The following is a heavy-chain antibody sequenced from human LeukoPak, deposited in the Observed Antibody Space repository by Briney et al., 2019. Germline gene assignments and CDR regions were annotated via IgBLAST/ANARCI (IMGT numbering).Heavy chain of an antibody. Sequence: SVKVSCKASGGTFSSYAISWVRQAPGQGLEWMRGIIPIFGTANYAQKFQGRVTMTRDMFTSTDYMELTSLTSDDTAVYYCARDNSVGETAWWFDPWGQGTLVTVSS. J-gene: IGHJ5*02. V-gene: IGHV1-69*05. D-gene: IGHD1-26*01. CDR1: GGTFSSYA. CDR2: IIPIFGTA. CDR3: ARDNSVGETAWWFDP.